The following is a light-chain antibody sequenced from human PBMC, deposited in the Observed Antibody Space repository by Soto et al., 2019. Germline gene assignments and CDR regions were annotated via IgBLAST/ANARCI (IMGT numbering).Light chain of an antibody. J-gene: IGKJ4*01. CDR2: GAS. Sequence: DIVLTQSPGTLSLSPGERATLSCRAGQSFSSSYLAWYQQKPGQAPRLLIYGASTMATGIPARFSGSGSGTEFTLTISSLQSEDFTVYYCQQYNNWPLTFGGGTKVDIK. V-gene: IGKV3-15*01. CDR1: QSFSSSY. CDR3: QQYNNWPLT.